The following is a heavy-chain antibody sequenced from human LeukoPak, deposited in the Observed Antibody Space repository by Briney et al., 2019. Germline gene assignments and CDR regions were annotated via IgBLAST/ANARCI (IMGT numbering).Heavy chain of an antibody. D-gene: IGHD3-3*01. CDR3: AREGGFYRPLDY. CDR1: GGSVSPTNW. J-gene: IGHJ4*02. CDR2: VHLDGRT. V-gene: IGHV4-4*02. Sequence: PSETLSLTCAVSGGSVSPTNWWTWFRQPPGKGLEWIGEVHLDGRTNYNPSLTGRLTMSVDLYENHISLKLTSVTAADTAVYYCAREGGFYRPLDYSGQGTLVTVSS.